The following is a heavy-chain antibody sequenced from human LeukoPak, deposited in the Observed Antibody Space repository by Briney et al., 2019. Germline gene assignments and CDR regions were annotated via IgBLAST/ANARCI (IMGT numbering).Heavy chain of an antibody. CDR3: ARGGSPRAFDI. CDR1: GGSISSHY. Sequence: SETLSLTCTVSGGSISSHYWSWIPQPPGKGLEWIGYIYYSGSTNYNPSLKSRVTISVDTSKNQFSLKLSSVTAADTAVCSCARGGSPRAFDIWGQGTMVTVSS. V-gene: IGHV4-59*11. J-gene: IGHJ3*02. CDR2: IYYSGST. D-gene: IGHD1-26*01.